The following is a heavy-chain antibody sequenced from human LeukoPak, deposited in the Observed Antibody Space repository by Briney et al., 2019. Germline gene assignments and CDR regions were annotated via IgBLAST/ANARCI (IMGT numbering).Heavy chain of an antibody. CDR3: AKSLYQLLQTDFDC. CDR2: ISGSGANT. Sequence: GGSLRLSCAASGFTFSDYTMSWVRQAPGKGLEWVSAISGSGANTDYADSVKGRFTISRDNSKNTLYLQMKSLRAEDAATYYCAKSLYQLLQTDFDCWGQGTLVTVSS. V-gene: IGHV3-23*01. CDR1: GFTFSDYT. D-gene: IGHD2-2*01. J-gene: IGHJ4*02.